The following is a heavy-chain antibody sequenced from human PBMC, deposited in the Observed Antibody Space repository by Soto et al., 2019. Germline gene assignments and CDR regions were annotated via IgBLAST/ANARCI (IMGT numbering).Heavy chain of an antibody. CDR3: VSWLFANLDH. V-gene: IGHV3-23*05. J-gene: IGHJ1*01. D-gene: IGHD5-12*01. CDR1: VFIFSGHT. CDR2: IDQTGAST. Sequence: PGGSLRLSCSASVFIFSGHTMSWVRQAPGTGLEWVSSIDQTGASTHYADSVKGRFTISRDNSRNTLDLQMNSLRAADTALYYCVSWLFANLDHWGQGT.